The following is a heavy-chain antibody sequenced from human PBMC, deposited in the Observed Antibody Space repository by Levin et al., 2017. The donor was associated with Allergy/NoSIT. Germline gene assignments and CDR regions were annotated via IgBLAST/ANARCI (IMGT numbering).Heavy chain of an antibody. Sequence: GGSLRLSCAASGFTFSDHYMDWVRQAPGKGLEWVGRTRNKANSYTTEYAASVKGRFTISRDDSKNSLYLQMNSLKTEDTAVYYCATVRDHELGDYWGQGTLVTVSS. CDR3: ATVRDHELGDY. J-gene: IGHJ4*02. V-gene: IGHV3-72*01. D-gene: IGHD3-10*01. CDR1: GFTFSDHY. CDR2: TRNKANSYTT.